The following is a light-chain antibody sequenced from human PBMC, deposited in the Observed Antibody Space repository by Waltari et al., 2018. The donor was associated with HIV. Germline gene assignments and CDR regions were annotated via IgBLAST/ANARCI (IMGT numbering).Light chain of an antibody. CDR2: ANI. Sequence: QSVLTQPPSVSGAPGQRVTIPCPGSSSNIGAGYDVHWYQNIPGNAPKLLIYANINRPSGVPDRFSGSKSGSSASLAITGLQAEDEAHYYCQSFDSSLTTSGVIFGGGTKLTVL. V-gene: IGLV1-40*01. J-gene: IGLJ2*01. CDR3: QSFDSSLTTSGVI. CDR1: SSNIGAGYD.